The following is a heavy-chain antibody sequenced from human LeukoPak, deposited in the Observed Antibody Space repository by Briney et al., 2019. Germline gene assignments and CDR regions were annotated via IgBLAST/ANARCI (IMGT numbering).Heavy chain of an antibody. V-gene: IGHV7-4-1*02. CDR1: GYTFTSYA. CDR2: INTNTGNP. J-gene: IGHJ6*02. CDR3: ARNLWVLWFGLPQTYYYYGMDV. D-gene: IGHD3-10*01. Sequence: ASVKVSCKASGYTFTSYAMNWVRQAPGQGLEWMGWINTNTGNPTYAQGFTGRFVFSLDTSVSTAYLQISSLKAEDTAVYYCARNLWVLWFGLPQTYYYYGMDVWGQGTTVTVSS.